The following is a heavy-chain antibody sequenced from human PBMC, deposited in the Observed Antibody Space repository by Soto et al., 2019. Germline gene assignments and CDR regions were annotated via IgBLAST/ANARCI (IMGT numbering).Heavy chain of an antibody. CDR3: ARLGIAADGQNDYYYYYGMDV. V-gene: IGHV5-51*01. CDR2: IYPGDSDT. J-gene: IGHJ6*02. D-gene: IGHD6-13*01. CDR1: GYTFSKYW. Sequence: GESLKISCQASGYTFSKYWIAWVRQMPGKGLEYVGIIYPGDSDTRYSPPFQGQVTISADTSISTAYLQWSSLKASDTAMYYCARLGIAADGQNDYYYYYGMDVWGQGTTVTVSS.